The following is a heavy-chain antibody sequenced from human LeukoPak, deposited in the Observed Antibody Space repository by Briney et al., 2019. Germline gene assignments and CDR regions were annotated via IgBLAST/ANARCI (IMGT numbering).Heavy chain of an antibody. CDR3: ARDRGNQRGYYYYYMDV. V-gene: IGHV3-48*04. CDR2: ISSSGSTI. CDR1: GFTFNTYG. D-gene: IGHD1-14*01. Sequence: GGSLRLSCAASGFTFNTYGMSWLRQAPGKGLEWVSYISSSGSTIYDADSVKGRFTISRDNAKNSLYLQMNSLRAEDTAVYYCARDRGNQRGYYYYYMDVWGKGTTVTVSS. J-gene: IGHJ6*03.